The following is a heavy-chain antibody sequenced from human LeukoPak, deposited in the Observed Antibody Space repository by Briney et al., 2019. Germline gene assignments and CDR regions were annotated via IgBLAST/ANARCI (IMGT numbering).Heavy chain of an antibody. Sequence: GESLKISCKGSEYSFTSYWIGWVRQMPGKGLEWMGIIYPGDSDTRYSPSFQGQVTISADKSISTAYLQWSSLKASDTAMYYCARLRGTAMTKGGYYFDYWGQGTLVTVSS. J-gene: IGHJ4*02. CDR2: IYPGDSDT. D-gene: IGHD5-18*01. CDR1: EYSFTSYW. V-gene: IGHV5-51*01. CDR3: ARLRGTAMTKGGYYFDY.